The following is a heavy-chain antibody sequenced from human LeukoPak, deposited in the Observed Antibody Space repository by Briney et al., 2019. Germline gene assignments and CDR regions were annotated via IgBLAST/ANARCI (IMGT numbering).Heavy chain of an antibody. J-gene: IGHJ5*02. CDR2: IYYSRST. V-gene: IGHV4-39*01. D-gene: IGHD2-2*01. Sequence: PSETLSLTCTVSGGSISSSSYYWGWIRQPPGKGLEWIRSIYYSRSTYYDPSLKSRVTISVDTSKNQFSLMLSSVSVADTAVYYSARRGKRLVVVPAAPEDWFDPWDQGTLVTVSS. CDR3: ARRGKRLVVVPAAPEDWFDP. CDR1: GGSISSSSYY.